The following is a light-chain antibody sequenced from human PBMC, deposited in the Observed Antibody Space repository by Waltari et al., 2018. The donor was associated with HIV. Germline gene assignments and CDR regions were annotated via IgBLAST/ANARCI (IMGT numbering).Light chain of an antibody. CDR2: TNT. CDR1: DSNLGTNT. V-gene: IGLV1-44*01. J-gene: IGLJ2*01. Sequence: QSVLTQPPSASGTPGQTVTISCSGSDSNLGTNTVNWYQQLPGAAPKLLIYTNTQRPSGVPDRFSGSKSGTSASLASSGLQSEDEALYYCSSWDGTLYGVAFGGGTKVTVL. CDR3: SSWDGTLYGVA.